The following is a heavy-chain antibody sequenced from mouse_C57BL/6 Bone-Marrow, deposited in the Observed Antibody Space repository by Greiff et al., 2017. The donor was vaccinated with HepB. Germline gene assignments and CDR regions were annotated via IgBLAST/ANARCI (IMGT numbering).Heavy chain of an antibody. V-gene: IGHV5-6*02. Sequence: EVKLVESGGDLVKPGGSLKLSCAASGFTFSSYGMSWVRQTPDKRLEWVATISSGGSYTYYPDSVKGRFTISRDNAKNTLYLQRSRLKTEDTAMYYCARRIYPPWGQGTLVTVSA. J-gene: IGHJ3*01. CDR2: ISSGGSYT. D-gene: IGHD2-1*01. CDR1: GFTFSSYG. CDR3: ARRIYPP.